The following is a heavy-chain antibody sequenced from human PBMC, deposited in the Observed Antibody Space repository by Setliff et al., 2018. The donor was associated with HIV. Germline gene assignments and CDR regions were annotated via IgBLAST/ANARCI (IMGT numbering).Heavy chain of an antibody. CDR3: AKNPKYISGWYPTGDYYYYYMDV. Sequence: GGSLRLSCAASGFSFRTYAMSWVRQAPGKGLEWVSAISATAGDTYYADSVKGRFTISRDNSKNTLYLQMNSLRAEDTAVYYCAKNPKYISGWYPTGDYYYYYMDVWGKGTTVTVSS. CDR2: ISATAGDT. J-gene: IGHJ6*03. V-gene: IGHV3-23*01. D-gene: IGHD6-19*01. CDR1: GFSFRTYA.